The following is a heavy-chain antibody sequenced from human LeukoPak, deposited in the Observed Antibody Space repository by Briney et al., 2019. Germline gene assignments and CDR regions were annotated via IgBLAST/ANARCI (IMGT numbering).Heavy chain of an antibody. CDR2: INHSGST. D-gene: IGHD2-15*01. CDR1: GGSFSGYY. J-gene: IGHJ4*02. CDR3: ARGMGMVVDY. Sequence: SETLSLTCAVYGGSFSGYYWSWIRQPPGKGLEWIGEINHSGSTNYNPSLKSRVTISVDTSKNQFSLKLSSVTAADTAVYYCARGMGMVVDYRGQGTLVTVSS. V-gene: IGHV4-34*01.